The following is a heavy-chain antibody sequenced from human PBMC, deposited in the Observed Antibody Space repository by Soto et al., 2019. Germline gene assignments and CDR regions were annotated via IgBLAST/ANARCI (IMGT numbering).Heavy chain of an antibody. CDR1: GGSISSSSYY. CDR2: IYYSGST. D-gene: IGHD1-1*01. Sequence: SETLSLTCTVSGGSISSSSYYWGWIRQPPGKGLEWIGSIYYSGSTYYNPSLKSRVTISVDTSKNQFSLRLSSVTAADTAVYYCARRRTERTTGTSVGGAQPEGWGQGTLVTVSS. J-gene: IGHJ4*02. V-gene: IGHV4-39*01. CDR3: ARRRTERTTGTSVGGAQPEG.